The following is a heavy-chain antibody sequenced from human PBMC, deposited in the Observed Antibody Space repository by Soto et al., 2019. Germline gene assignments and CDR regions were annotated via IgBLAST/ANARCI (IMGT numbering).Heavy chain of an antibody. CDR3: AGGAMTTVQTQS. J-gene: IGHJ4*02. Sequence: QVQLQESGPGLVKPSETLSLTCTVSGGSISSYYWSWIRQPAGKGLEWIGRIYTSGSTNYNPSLKSRVTMSVDTSKNQFARRLSSVTAADTAVYYCAGGAMTTVQTQSWGQGTLVTVSS. D-gene: IGHD4-17*01. V-gene: IGHV4-4*07. CDR2: IYTSGST. CDR1: GGSISSYY.